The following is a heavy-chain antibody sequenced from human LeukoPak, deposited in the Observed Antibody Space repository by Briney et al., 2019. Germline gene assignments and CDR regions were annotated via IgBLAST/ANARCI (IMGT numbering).Heavy chain of an antibody. CDR1: GFTFSSYA. J-gene: IGHJ4*02. CDR3: ARDHKWLVTTYYFDY. CDR2: ISYDGSNK. Sequence: GGSLRLSCAASGFTFSSYAMPWVRQAPGKGLEWVAVISYDGSNKYYADSVKGRFTISRDNSKNTLYLQMNSLRAEDTAVYYCARDHKWLVTTYYFDYWGQGTLVTVSS. V-gene: IGHV3-30-3*01. D-gene: IGHD6-19*01.